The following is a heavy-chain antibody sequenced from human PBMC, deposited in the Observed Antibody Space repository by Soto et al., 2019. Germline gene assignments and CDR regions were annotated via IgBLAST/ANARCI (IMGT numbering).Heavy chain of an antibody. CDR1: GGSISSSNW. V-gene: IGHV4-4*02. D-gene: IGHD3-22*01. CDR2: IYHSGST. Sequence: QVQLQESGPGLVKPSGTLSLTCAVSGGSISSSNWWSWVRQPPGKGLEWIGEIYHSGSTNYNPSLNSRVTISVDKSKNQFSLKLSSVTAADTAVYYCARSYYYDSSGYYYLDYWGQGTLVTVSS. CDR3: ARSYYYDSSGYYYLDY. J-gene: IGHJ4*02.